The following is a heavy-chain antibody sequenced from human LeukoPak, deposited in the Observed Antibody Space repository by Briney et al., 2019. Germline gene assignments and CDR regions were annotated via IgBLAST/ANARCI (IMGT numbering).Heavy chain of an antibody. V-gene: IGHV4-39*02. CDR3: ARDHGRSYNYGSDALDI. CDR1: GGSISSSTYY. J-gene: IGHJ3*02. D-gene: IGHD5-18*01. CDR2: IYYSGST. Sequence: KPSETLSLTCTVSGGSISSSTYYWRWIRQPPGKGLEWIGSIYYSGSTYYNPSLKSRVTISVDTSKNQFSLKLSSVTAADTAVYYCARDHGRSYNYGSDALDIWGQGTLVIVSA.